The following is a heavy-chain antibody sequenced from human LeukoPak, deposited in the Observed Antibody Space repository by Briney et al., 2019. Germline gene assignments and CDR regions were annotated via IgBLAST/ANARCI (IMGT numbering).Heavy chain of an antibody. CDR1: GYSFPNYW. D-gene: IGHD3-10*01. V-gene: IGHV5-51*01. CDR3: AREMTGGYFDF. J-gene: IGHJ4*02. CDR2: IYPGDSDT. Sequence: GEALKISFKGSGYSFPNYWIAWVRQMPGKGLEWMGIIYPGDSDTRYSPAIQGQATFSVDKSISTAYLQWTSLKASDTAIYYCAREMTGGYFDFLGQGTLVTVSS.